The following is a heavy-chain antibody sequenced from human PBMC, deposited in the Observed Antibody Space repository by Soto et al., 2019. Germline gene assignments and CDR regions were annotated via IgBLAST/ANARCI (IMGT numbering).Heavy chain of an antibody. Sequence: RGESLKISCKGSGYSFTSYWIGWVRQMPGKGLEWMGIIYPGDSDTRYSPSFQGKVTISADKSISTAYLQWSSLKASDTAMYYCARSSGSTLPYYYYGMDVWGQGTTVTVSS. CDR2: IYPGDSDT. CDR3: ARSSGSTLPYYYYGMDV. CDR1: GYSFTSYW. J-gene: IGHJ6*02. V-gene: IGHV5-51*01. D-gene: IGHD3-22*01.